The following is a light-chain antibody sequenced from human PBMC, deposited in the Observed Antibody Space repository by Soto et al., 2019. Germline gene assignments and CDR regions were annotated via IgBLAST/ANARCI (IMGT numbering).Light chain of an antibody. CDR2: VNN. CDR1: SPNIGNNY. Sequence: QSVLTQPPSVSAAPGQKVTISCSGSSPNIGNNYVSWYQQLPGTAPKLLIYVNNKRPPGIPDRFSGSKSGTSATLGITGLQTGDEADYYCGTWDSSLSAVVFGGGTKLTVL. V-gene: IGLV1-51*01. CDR3: GTWDSSLSAVV. J-gene: IGLJ2*01.